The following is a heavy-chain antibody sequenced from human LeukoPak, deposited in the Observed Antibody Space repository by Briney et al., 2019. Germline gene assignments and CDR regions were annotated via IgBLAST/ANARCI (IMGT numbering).Heavy chain of an antibody. J-gene: IGHJ5*02. V-gene: IGHV3-48*01. CDR3: ARIEGYRDYA. Sequence: GGSLRLSCAGSGFTLSPYTMSWVRQAPGKGLEWVSHITGTSSSTYYADSVRGRFTISRDNAQSSLYLQMNSLRADDTAVYYCARIEGYRDYAWGQGTLVTVSS. CDR2: ITGTSSST. CDR1: GFTLSPYT. D-gene: IGHD3-16*01.